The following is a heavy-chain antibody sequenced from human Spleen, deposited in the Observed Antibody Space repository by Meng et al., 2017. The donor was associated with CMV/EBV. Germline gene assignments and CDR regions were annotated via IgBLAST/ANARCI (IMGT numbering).Heavy chain of an antibody. V-gene: IGHV1-69*05. J-gene: IGHJ4*02. Sequence: STASGGTFSSYAISWVRQAPGQGLEWMGGIIPIFGTANYAQKFQGRVTITTDESTSTAYMELSSLRSEDTAVYYCAREDSSSWYKGWGQGTLVTVSS. CDR1: GGTFSSYA. CDR2: IIPIFGTA. CDR3: AREDSSSWYKG. D-gene: IGHD6-13*01.